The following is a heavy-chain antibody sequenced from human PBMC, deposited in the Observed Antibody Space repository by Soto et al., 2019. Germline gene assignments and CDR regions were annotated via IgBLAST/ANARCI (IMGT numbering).Heavy chain of an antibody. J-gene: IGHJ4*02. CDR3: ARPAHCTNGVCPDFDY. CDR2: ISSSSSYI. CDR1: GFTFSSYS. Sequence: EVQLVESGGGLVKPGGSLRLSCAASGFTFSSYSMNWVRQAPGKGLEWVSSISSSSSYIYYADSVKGRFTISRDNAKNSLYLQMNSLRAEDTAVYYCARPAHCTNGVCPDFDYWGLGTLVTVSS. D-gene: IGHD2-8*01. V-gene: IGHV3-21*01.